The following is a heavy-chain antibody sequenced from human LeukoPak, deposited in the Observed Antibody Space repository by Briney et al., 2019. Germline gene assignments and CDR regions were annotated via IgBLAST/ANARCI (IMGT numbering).Heavy chain of an antibody. Sequence: GRSLRLSCAASGFTFDEYAMHWVRQAPGEGLEWVSGISWNSDYIAYADSVKGRFTISRDNARGSLYLQMNSLRAEDTALYYCAKALPRGSYFLPFEYWGQGTLVTVSS. CDR1: GFTFDEYA. D-gene: IGHD3-16*01. V-gene: IGHV3-9*01. J-gene: IGHJ4*02. CDR2: ISWNSDYI. CDR3: AKALPRGSYFLPFEY.